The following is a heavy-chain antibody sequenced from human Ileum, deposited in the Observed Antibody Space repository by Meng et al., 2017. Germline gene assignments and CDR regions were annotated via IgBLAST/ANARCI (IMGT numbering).Heavy chain of an antibody. CDR3: ARDHWGSLDY. CDR2: GST. V-gene: IGHV4-61*01. D-gene: IGHD7-27*01. Sequence: QMKLQESGRGLGRPSETLASPWTVSGASVSSNNDGWGWIRQPRGKGLEWIGYGSTNHNPYLKSRVTISVDTSKNQFFLTLNSVTAADTAIYYCARDHWGSLDYWGQGILVTVSS. J-gene: IGHJ4*02. CDR1: GASVSSNNDG.